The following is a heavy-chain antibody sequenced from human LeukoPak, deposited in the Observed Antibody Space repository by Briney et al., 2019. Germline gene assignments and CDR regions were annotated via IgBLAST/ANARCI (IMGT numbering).Heavy chain of an antibody. J-gene: IGHJ4*02. CDR3: AKDPAGYYDSSGYYYTYYFDY. V-gene: IGHV3-23*01. D-gene: IGHD3-22*01. CDR2: ISGSGGST. Sequence: GGSLRLSCAASGFTFSSYAMSWVRQAPGKGLEWVSAISGSGGSTYYADSVKGRFTISRDNSKNTLYLQMNSLRAEDTAVYYCAKDPAGYYDSSGYYYTYYFDYWGQGTLVAVSS. CDR1: GFTFSSYA.